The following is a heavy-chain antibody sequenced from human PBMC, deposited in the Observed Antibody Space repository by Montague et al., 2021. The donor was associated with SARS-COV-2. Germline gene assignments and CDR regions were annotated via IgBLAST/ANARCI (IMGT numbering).Heavy chain of an antibody. D-gene: IGHD2-2*01. V-gene: IGHV6-1*01. J-gene: IGHJ4*02. CDR2: TYYRSKWYN. CDR3: ARIPVGSKYYFDF. Sequence: CAISGDSDASEVATWNWVRQSPAIGLEWVGGTYYRSKWYNDYAESVKSRITIDPDTSKHQFSPHLNSVTPEDTAVYYCARIPVGSKYYFDFWGQGTLVTVSS. CDR1: GDSDASEVAT.